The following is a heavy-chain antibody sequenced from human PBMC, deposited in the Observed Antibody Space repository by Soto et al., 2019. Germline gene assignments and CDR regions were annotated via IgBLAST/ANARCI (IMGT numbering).Heavy chain of an antibody. D-gene: IGHD2-15*01. CDR2: IYYSGST. CDR1: GGSISSSSYY. V-gene: IGHV4-39*01. Sequence: SETLSLTCTVSGGSISSSSYYWGWIRQPPGKGLEWIGSIYYSGSTYYNPSLESRVTISVDTSKNQFSLKLSSVTAADTAVYYCARQGGFCCGGSCYLMREDYYYYYMDVWGKGTTVTVSS. J-gene: IGHJ6*03. CDR3: ARQGGFCCGGSCYLMREDYYYYYMDV.